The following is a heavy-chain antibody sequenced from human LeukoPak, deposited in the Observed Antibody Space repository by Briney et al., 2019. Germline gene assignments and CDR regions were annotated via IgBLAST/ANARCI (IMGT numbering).Heavy chain of an antibody. CDR2: ISSSGSTI. D-gene: IGHD1-26*01. CDR3: ARDRVVPQWELDVDDAFDI. CDR1: GFTFSDYY. Sequence: GGSLRLSCAASGFTFSDYYMSWIRQAPGKGLEWVSYISSSGSTIYYADSVKGRLTISRDNAKNSLYLQMNSLRAEDTAVYYCARDRVVPQWELDVDDAFDIWGQGTMVTVSS. V-gene: IGHV3-11*01. J-gene: IGHJ3*02.